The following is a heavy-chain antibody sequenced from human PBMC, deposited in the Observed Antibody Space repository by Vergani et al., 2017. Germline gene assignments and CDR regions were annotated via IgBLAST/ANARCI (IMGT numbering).Heavy chain of an antibody. J-gene: IGHJ4*02. D-gene: IGHD1-26*01. CDR2: IIPIFGTA. CDR3: ARDKREGGSYVSNDD. V-gene: IGHV1-69*13. CDR1: GGTFSSYA. Sequence: QVQLVQSGAEVKKPGSSVKVSCKASGGTFSSYAISWVRQAPGQGLEWMGRIIPIFGTANYAQKFQGRVTITADESTSTDYMGLSSLRSEDTAVYYCARDKREGGSYVSNDDWGQGTLVTVSS.